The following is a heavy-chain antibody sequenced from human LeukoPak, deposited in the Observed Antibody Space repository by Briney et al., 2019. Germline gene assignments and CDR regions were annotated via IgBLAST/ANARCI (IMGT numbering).Heavy chain of an antibody. Sequence: SETLSLTCAVYGGSFSGYYWSWIRQPPGKGLEWIGEINHSGSTSYNPSLKSRVTISVDTSKNQFSLKLSSVTAADTAVYYCAREPAEGYCSSTSCRNWFDPWGQGTLVTVSS. CDR2: INHSGST. V-gene: IGHV4-34*01. CDR3: AREPAEGYCSSTSCRNWFDP. CDR1: GGSFSGYY. J-gene: IGHJ5*02. D-gene: IGHD2-2*01.